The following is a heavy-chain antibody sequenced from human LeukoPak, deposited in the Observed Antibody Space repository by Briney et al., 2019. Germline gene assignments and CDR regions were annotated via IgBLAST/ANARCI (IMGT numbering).Heavy chain of an antibody. V-gene: IGHV4-59*06. Sequence: PSETLSLTCTVSGASISSYYWSWIRQHPGKDLEWIGYIYYSGSTYYNPSLKSRVTISVDTSKNQFSLKLSSVTAADTAVYYCARGLLFSWFDPWGQGTLVTVSS. CDR2: IYYSGST. J-gene: IGHJ5*02. D-gene: IGHD2-21*02. CDR1: GASISSYY. CDR3: ARGLLFSWFDP.